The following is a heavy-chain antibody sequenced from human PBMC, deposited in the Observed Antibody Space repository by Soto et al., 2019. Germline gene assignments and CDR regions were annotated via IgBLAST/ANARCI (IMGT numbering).Heavy chain of an antibody. J-gene: IGHJ5*02. V-gene: IGHV4-31*03. CDR3: ARERVLRSGWFDP. CDR1: GDSITSGGYY. CDR2: IYFTGSA. D-gene: IGHD1-26*01. Sequence: QVQLRESGPGLVKPSQALSLVCSVSGDSITSGGYYWPWLRQRPGKGLELIGYIYFTGSAYYNPSLKSRMTMSVDTSKNQFSLRLSSGSAADTAVYYCARERVLRSGWFDPLGQGPLVTVS.